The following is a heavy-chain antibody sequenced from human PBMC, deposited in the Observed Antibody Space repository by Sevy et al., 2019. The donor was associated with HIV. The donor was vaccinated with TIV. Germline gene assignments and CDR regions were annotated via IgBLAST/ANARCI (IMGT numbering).Heavy chain of an antibody. Sequence: GGSLRLSCAGSGYIFSHYWMSWVRQVPGKGLEWVAVISYDGSNKYYADSVKGRFTISRDNSKNTLYLQMNSLRAEDTAVYYCAKDLGSSGWYVGYYYYYYGMDVWGQGTTVTVSS. CDR3: AKDLGSSGWYVGYYYYYYGMDV. D-gene: IGHD6-19*01. CDR1: GYIFSHYW. CDR2: ISYDGSNK. J-gene: IGHJ6*02. V-gene: IGHV3-30*18.